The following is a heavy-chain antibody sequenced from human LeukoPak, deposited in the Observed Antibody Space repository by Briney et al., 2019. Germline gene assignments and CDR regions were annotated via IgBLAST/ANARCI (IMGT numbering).Heavy chain of an antibody. Sequence: PGRSLRLSCAASGFTFSNYYMHWVRQAPGKGLEWVAVISYDGSNKYYADSVKGRFTISRDNSKNTLYLQMNSLRAEDTAVYYCGIEVAGLYYFDYWGQGTLVTVSS. CDR1: GFTFSNYY. J-gene: IGHJ4*02. V-gene: IGHV3-30*19. CDR3: GIEVAGLYYFDY. D-gene: IGHD2-15*01. CDR2: ISYDGSNK.